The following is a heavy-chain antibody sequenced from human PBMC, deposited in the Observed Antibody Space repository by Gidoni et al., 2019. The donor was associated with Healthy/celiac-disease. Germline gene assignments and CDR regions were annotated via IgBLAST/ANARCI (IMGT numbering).Heavy chain of an antibody. J-gene: IGHJ4*02. Sequence: EVQLVESGGGLVQPGGSLRPSCAASGFPFSSYDMHWVRQATGKGLEWVSAIGPAGDTYYPGSVKGRFTISRENAKNSLYLQMNSLRAGDTAVYYCARGYYDSSGYYYCDYWGQGTLVTVSS. CDR1: GFPFSSYD. V-gene: IGHV3-13*01. CDR3: ARGYYDSSGYYYCDY. D-gene: IGHD3-22*01. CDR2: IGPAGDT.